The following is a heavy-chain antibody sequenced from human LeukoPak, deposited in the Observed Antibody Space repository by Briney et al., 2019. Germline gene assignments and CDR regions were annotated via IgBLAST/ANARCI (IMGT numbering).Heavy chain of an antibody. CDR3: AKDRYSSGWYSDFDY. J-gene: IGHJ4*02. Sequence: GGSLRLSCAASGFTFSNYAMHWVRQAPGKGLEWVAVISDDGSNKYYGDSVKGRFTISRDNSKNTVYLQMNSLRAEDTAVYYCAKDRYSSGWYSDFDYWGQGTPVTVSS. D-gene: IGHD6-19*01. V-gene: IGHV3-30*18. CDR2: ISDDGSNK. CDR1: GFTFSNYA.